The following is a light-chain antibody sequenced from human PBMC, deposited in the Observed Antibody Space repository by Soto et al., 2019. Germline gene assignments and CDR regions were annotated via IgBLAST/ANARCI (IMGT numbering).Light chain of an antibody. CDR1: SSNIGSNY. V-gene: IGLV1-47*01. CDR2: RNN. Sequence: QSVLNQPPSASGTPGQRVTISCSGSSSNIGSNYVYWYQQLPGTAPKLLIYRNNQRPSGVPDRFSGSKSGTSASLAISGLRSEDEGDYYCASWDDSLSGRVFGGGTKVTVL. J-gene: IGLJ2*01. CDR3: ASWDDSLSGRV.